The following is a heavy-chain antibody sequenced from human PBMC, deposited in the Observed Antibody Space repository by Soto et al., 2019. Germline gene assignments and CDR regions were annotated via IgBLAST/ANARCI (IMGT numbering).Heavy chain of an antibody. J-gene: IGHJ2*01. CDR1: GFTFISSD. CDR3: AREGRSSTWYDWYFDL. Sequence: EEQLVEPGGGLVQPGGSLRLSVAPSGFTFISSDMHWFRQVTGKGLEWVSAIGAGGDTYYPDSVKGRFTISRENAKNSLYLQMNSLRDEDTAVYFCAREGRSSTWYDWYFDLWGRGTLVTVSS. CDR2: IGAGGDT. V-gene: IGHV3-13*01. D-gene: IGHD6-13*01.